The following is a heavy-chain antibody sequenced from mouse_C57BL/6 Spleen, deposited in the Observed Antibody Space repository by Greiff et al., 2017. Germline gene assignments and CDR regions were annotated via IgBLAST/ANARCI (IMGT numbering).Heavy chain of an antibody. Sequence: QVQLKESGAELVRPGTSVKVSCKASGYAFTNYLIEWVKQRPGQGLEWIGVINPGSGGTNYNEKFKGKATLTADKSSSTAYMQLSSLTSEDSAVYFCARGGVYYGSSRGMDYWGQGTSVTVSS. J-gene: IGHJ4*01. CDR1: GYAFTNYL. D-gene: IGHD1-1*01. V-gene: IGHV1-54*01. CDR3: ARGGVYYGSSRGMDY. CDR2: INPGSGGT.